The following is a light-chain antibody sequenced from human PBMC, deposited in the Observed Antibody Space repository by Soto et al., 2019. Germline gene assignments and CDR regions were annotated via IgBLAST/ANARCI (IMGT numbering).Light chain of an antibody. V-gene: IGKV3-20*01. J-gene: IGKJ1*01. CDR3: QQYGSSGT. Sequence: EMALTQSPGTLSSSPGGRATLCCXASQSVSSSYLAWYQQKPGQAPRLLIYGASNRATGIPDRFSGSGSGTDFTLTISRLEPEDFAVYYCQQYGSSGTFGQGTKVDIK. CDR2: GAS. CDR1: QSVSSSY.